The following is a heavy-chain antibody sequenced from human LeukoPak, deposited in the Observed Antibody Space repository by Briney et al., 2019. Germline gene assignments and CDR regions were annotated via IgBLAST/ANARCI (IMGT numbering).Heavy chain of an antibody. CDR1: GGSISSYY. Sequence: KTSETLSLTCTVSGGSISSYYWSWIRQPPGKGLEWIGSIYYSGSTYYNPSLKSRVTISVDTSKNQFSLKLSSVTAADTAVYYCARPENDGSYHYWGRGTLVTVSS. D-gene: IGHD1-26*01. J-gene: IGHJ4*02. CDR3: ARPENDGSYHY. CDR2: IYYSGST. V-gene: IGHV4-59*05.